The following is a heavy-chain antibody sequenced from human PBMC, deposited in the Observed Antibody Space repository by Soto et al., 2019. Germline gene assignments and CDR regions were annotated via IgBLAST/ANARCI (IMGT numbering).Heavy chain of an antibody. CDR1: GYTFTSYA. D-gene: IGHD5-18*01. CDR2: INAGNGNT. J-gene: IGHJ4*02. Sequence: GASVKVSCKASGYTFTSYAMHWVRQAPGQRLEWMGWINAGNGNTKYSQKFQGRVTMTTDTSTSTAYMEVRSLRSDDTAVYYCARDTAMALPDAWGQGTLVTVSS. V-gene: IGHV1-3*01. CDR3: ARDTAMALPDA.